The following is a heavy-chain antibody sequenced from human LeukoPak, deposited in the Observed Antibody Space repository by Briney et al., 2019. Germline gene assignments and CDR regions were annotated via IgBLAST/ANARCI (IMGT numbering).Heavy chain of an antibody. CDR3: ANRHAGSSFYYFDY. D-gene: IGHD6-6*01. J-gene: IGHJ4*02. V-gene: IGHV3-23*01. CDR1: GFTFSSYA. CDR2: ISGSGGST. Sequence: PGGPLRLSCAASGFTFSSYAMSWVRQAPGKGLEWVSAISGSGGSTYYADSVKGRFTISRDNSKNTLYLQMSSLRTEDTAVYYCANRHAGSSFYYFDYWGQGTLVTVSS.